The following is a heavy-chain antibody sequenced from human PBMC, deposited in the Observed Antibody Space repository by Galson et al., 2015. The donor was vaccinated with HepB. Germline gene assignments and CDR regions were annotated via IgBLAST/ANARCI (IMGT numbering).Heavy chain of an antibody. CDR3: ARDIVVTSIIYHEY. CDR2: IKEDGSHK. V-gene: IGHV3-7*03. CDR1: GFTFRSYW. D-gene: IGHD2-21*02. Sequence: SLRLSCAASGFTFRSYWMGWVRQVPGKGLEWVANIKEDGSHKQYLDSVKGRFTVSRDNAKNSLYLQMNSLRAEDTAVYYCARDIVVTSIIYHEYWGQGTLVTVSS. J-gene: IGHJ4*02.